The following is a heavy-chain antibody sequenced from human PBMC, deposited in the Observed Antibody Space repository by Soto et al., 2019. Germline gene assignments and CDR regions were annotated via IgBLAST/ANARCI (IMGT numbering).Heavy chain of an antibody. J-gene: IGHJ3*02. CDR1: GFMFNNSA. CDR2: VSDNGDSRGGT. Sequence: PGGSLRLSCKASGFMFNNSAMTWVRQAPGQGLQWVASVSDNGDSRGGTYYADSVKGRFTISRDNSKNTLYLQLDSLTGADTAVYYCARAKAVVIAALDIWGQGTMVTVSS. D-gene: IGHD2-21*01. V-gene: IGHV3-23*01. CDR3: ARAKAVVIAALDI.